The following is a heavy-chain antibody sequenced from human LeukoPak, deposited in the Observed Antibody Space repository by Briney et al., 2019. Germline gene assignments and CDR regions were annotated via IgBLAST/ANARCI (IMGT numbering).Heavy chain of an antibody. V-gene: IGHV4-61*02. CDR1: GGSISSGSYY. CDR2: IYTSGST. D-gene: IGHD2-15*01. CDR3: ARHYSANSFDY. Sequence: PSQTLSLTCTVSGGSISSGSYYWSWIRQPAGKGLEWIGRIYTSGSTNYNPSLKSRVTISVDTSKNQFSLKLSSVTAADTAVYYCARHYSANSFDYWGQGTLVTVSS. J-gene: IGHJ4*02.